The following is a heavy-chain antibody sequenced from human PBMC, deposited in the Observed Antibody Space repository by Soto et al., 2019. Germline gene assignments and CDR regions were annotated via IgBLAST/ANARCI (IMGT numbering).Heavy chain of an antibody. CDR2: IYSGGST. CDR3: AREIAAQGYYFDY. Sequence: GGSLRLSCAASGFTVSSNYMSWVRQAPGKGLEWVSVIYSGGSTYYADSVKGRFTISRDNSKNTLYLQMNSLRAEDTAVYYCAREIAAQGYYFDYWGQGTLVTVSS. V-gene: IGHV3-53*01. CDR1: GFTVSSNY. D-gene: IGHD6-13*01. J-gene: IGHJ4*02.